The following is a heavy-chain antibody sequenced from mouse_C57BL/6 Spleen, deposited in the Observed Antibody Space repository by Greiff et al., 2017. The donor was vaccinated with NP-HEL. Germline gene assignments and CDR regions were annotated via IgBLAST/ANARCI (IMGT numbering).Heavy chain of an antibody. CDR1: GYTFTSYW. CDR3: ARVRSNWYFDY. CDR2: IDPSDSYT. V-gene: IGHV1-50*01. J-gene: IGHJ2*01. Sequence: QVQLKQPGAELVKPGASVKLSCKASGYTFTSYWMQWVNQRPGQGLEWIGEIDPSDSYTNYNQKFKGKATLTVDTSSSTAYMQLSSLTSEDSAVYCCARVRSNWYFDYWGQGTTLTVSS. D-gene: IGHD4-1*01.